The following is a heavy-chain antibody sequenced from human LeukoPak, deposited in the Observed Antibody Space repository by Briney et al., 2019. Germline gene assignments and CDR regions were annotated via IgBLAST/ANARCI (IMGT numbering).Heavy chain of an antibody. CDR1: GYTFTSYD. D-gene: IGHD6-13*01. CDR3: ARSIIAAAVYVN. V-gene: IGHV1-8*01. J-gene: IGHJ4*02. Sequence: GASVKVSCKASGYTFTSYDINWVRQAAGQGLEWMGWMNPNSGNTGYAQKFQGRVTITRNTSISTAYMELSSLRSEDTAVYYCARSIIAAAVYVNWGQGTLVTVSS. CDR2: MNPNSGNT.